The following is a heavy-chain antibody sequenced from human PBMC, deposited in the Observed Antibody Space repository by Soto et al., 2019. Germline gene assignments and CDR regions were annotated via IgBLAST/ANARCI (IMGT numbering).Heavy chain of an antibody. J-gene: IGHJ5*02. CDR1: GGSISSSTYY. D-gene: IGHD3-10*01. CDR3: ARGSVGILES. CDR2: IYYSGST. Sequence: SETLSLTCTVSGGSISSSTYYWGWIRQPPGKGLEWIGSIYYSGSTYYNPSLKSRVTISRDNSKNTLFLQMNSLRGEDTAVYYCARGSVGILESWGQGTLVTVSS. V-gene: IGHV4-39*01.